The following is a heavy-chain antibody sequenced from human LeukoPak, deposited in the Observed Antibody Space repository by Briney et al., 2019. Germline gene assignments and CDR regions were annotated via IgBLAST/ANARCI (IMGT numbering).Heavy chain of an antibody. CDR1: GYTFTSYG. Sequence: GASVKVSCKASGYTFTSYGISWVRQAPGRGLEWMGWISAYNGNTNYAQKLQGRVTMTTDTSTSTAYMELRSLRSDDTAVYYCARDREDSGSPLYYYYYYMDVWGKGTTVTVSS. CDR3: ARDREDSGSPLYYYYYYMDV. CDR2: ISAYNGNT. D-gene: IGHD1-26*01. V-gene: IGHV1-18*01. J-gene: IGHJ6*03.